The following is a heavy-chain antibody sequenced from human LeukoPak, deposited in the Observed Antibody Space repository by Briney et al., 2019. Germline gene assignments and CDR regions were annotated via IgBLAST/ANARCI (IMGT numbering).Heavy chain of an antibody. CDR3: ARDLIAVTTPD. CDR2: IWHDGSEK. J-gene: IGHJ4*02. Sequence: GGSLRLSCAASGFTFSSYGMHWVRQAPGRGLEWVAVIWHDGSEKFYVDSVKGRFTISRDNSKNTLYLQMNSLRAEDTAVYYCARDLIAVTTPDWGQGTLVTVSS. D-gene: IGHD4-17*01. V-gene: IGHV3-33*08. CDR1: GFTFSSYG.